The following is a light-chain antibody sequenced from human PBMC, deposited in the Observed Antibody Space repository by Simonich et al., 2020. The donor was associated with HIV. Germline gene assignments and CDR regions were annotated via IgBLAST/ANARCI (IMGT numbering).Light chain of an antibody. CDR2: AAS. Sequence: DIQMTQSPSSLSASVGDRVTITCRASQSISRYLNWYLQKPGKAPKVLNYAASSLQSGVPSRFSGSGSGTDFTLTISSLQPEDFATYYCQQSYSSPWTFGQGTKVEIK. CDR3: QQSYSSPWT. CDR1: QSISRY. J-gene: IGKJ1*01. V-gene: IGKV1-39*01.